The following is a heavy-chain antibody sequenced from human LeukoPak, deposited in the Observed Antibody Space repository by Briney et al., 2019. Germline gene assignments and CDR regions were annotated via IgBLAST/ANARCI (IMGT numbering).Heavy chain of an antibody. J-gene: IGHJ4*02. V-gene: IGHV3-23*01. D-gene: IGHD6-19*01. CDR1: GFTFNRNA. CDR2: IGGSGDKT. CDR3: VRRGDASSGWGDHDF. Sequence: PGGSLRLSCAASGFTFNRNAISWVRQAPGKGLEWVSTIGGSGDKTFYADSVKGRFTISRDSPKNMVHLQMNSLTGEDTALYYCVRRGDASSGWGDHDFWGQGALVTVSS.